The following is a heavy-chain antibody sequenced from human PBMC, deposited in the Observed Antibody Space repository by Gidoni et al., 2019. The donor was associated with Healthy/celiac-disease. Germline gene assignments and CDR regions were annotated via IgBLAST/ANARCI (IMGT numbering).Heavy chain of an antibody. CDR2: IIPFLGIA. CDR1: GGTFSSYA. Sequence: QVQLVQSGAEVKKPGSSVKVSCKASGGTFSSYAISWVRQAPGQGREWMGRIIPFLGIANYAQKFQGRVTITADKSTSTAYMELSSLRSEDTAVYYCASGYYYDSSGSIDYWGQGTLVTVSS. J-gene: IGHJ4*02. D-gene: IGHD3-22*01. CDR3: ASGYYYDSSGSIDY. V-gene: IGHV1-69*04.